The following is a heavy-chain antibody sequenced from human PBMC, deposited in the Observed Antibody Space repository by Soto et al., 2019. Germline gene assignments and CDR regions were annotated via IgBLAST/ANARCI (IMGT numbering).Heavy chain of an antibody. CDR1: GFTFSNYG. Sequence: QVQLVESGGGVVQPGRSLRLSCAASGFTFSNYGMHWVRQAPGKGLEWVAVILYDGNKRYYADSVKGRFTISRDNSKNTLSLQMTSLRAEDTAVYYCAKALGQLHNYYYYGVDVWGQGTTVTVSS. V-gene: IGHV3-30*18. CDR2: ILYDGNKR. J-gene: IGHJ6*02. D-gene: IGHD1-26*01. CDR3: AKALGQLHNYYYYGVDV.